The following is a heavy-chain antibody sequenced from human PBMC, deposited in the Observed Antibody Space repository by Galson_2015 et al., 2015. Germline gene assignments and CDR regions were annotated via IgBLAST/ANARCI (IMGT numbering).Heavy chain of an antibody. D-gene: IGHD1-14*01. CDR3: ARFSGWADRTFDI. V-gene: IGHV1-2*04. J-gene: IGHJ3*02. CDR1: GYTFTDYF. CDR2: INPNSGGA. Sequence: SCKASGYTFTDYFMHWVRQAPGQGLEWLGWINPNSGGANYAQKFQGWVTMTRGTSISTAYIELSRLRSNDTAVYYCARFSGWADRTFDIWGQGTMVTVSS.